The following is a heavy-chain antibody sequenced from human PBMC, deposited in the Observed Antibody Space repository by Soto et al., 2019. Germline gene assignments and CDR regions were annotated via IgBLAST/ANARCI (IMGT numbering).Heavy chain of an antibody. D-gene: IGHD3-22*01. Sequence: QVQLVQSGGEVKKPWASVKVSCKASGYTFTTYGITWVRQAPGQGLEYLGWISTYNGNTDFAQRVQNRLTLTTDTSTSTAYMELRSLRPDDTAVYYCARAKVLITPNWFDPWGQGTLVTVSS. V-gene: IGHV1-18*01. CDR1: GYTFTTYG. CDR3: ARAKVLITPNWFDP. J-gene: IGHJ5*02. CDR2: ISTYNGNT.